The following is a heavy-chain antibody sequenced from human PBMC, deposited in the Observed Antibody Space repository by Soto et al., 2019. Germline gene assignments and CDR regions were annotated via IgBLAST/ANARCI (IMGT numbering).Heavy chain of an antibody. CDR2: ISYDGSNK. Sequence: QVQLVGSGGGVVQPGRSLRLSCAASGFTFSSYAMQWVRQAPGKGLEWVAVISYDGSNKYYADSVKGRFTISRDNSKNTLYLQMNSLRTEDTAVYYCARPLWRDDYNWGYFDLWGRGTLVTVSS. D-gene: IGHD4-4*01. J-gene: IGHJ2*01. CDR1: GFTFSSYA. CDR3: ARPLWRDDYNWGYFDL. V-gene: IGHV3-30-3*01.